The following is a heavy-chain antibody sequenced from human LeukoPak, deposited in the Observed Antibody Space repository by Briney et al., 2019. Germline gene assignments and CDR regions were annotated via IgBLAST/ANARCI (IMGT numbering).Heavy chain of an antibody. CDR1: GFTFSDYY. CDR3: AKEPPRYGVINPVPPGGDY. Sequence: PGGSLGLSCAASGFTFSDYYISWIRQAPGKGLEWVANIKQGGSEKYYVDSVKGRFTISRDNAKNSLYLQMNSLRAEDTAVYYCAKEPPRYGVINPVPPGGDYWGQGTLVTVSS. J-gene: IGHJ4*02. CDR2: IKQGGSEK. D-gene: IGHD2-21*01. V-gene: IGHV3-7*03.